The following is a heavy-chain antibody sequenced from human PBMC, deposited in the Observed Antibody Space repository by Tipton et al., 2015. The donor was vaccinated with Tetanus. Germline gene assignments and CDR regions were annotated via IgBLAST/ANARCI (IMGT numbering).Heavy chain of an antibody. CDR3: ARHSSSWDDYYYYGLDV. Sequence: GLVKPSGTLSLTCAVSGDSLSSANWWSWVRQSPGKGLEWIGSVSYSGTTNYTPSLKSRITISRDTSKNQFSLMLRSVTAAGTAMYYCARHSSSWDDYYYYGLDVWGQGTTVTVSS. CDR1: GDSLSSANW. D-gene: IGHD6-13*01. CDR2: VSYSGTT. V-gene: IGHV4-4*02. J-gene: IGHJ6*02.